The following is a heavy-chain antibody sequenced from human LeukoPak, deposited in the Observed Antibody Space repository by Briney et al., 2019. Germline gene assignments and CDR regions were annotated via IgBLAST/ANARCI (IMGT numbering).Heavy chain of an antibody. Sequence: SVKVSCKASGGTFSSYAISWVRQAPGQGLEWMGRIIPILGIANYAQKFQGRVTITADKSTSTAYMEPSSLRSEDTAVYYCARDRNVGRYFDYWGQGTLVTVSS. CDR3: ARDRNVGRYFDY. J-gene: IGHJ4*02. CDR1: GGTFSSYA. D-gene: IGHD3-9*01. V-gene: IGHV1-69*04. CDR2: IIPILGIA.